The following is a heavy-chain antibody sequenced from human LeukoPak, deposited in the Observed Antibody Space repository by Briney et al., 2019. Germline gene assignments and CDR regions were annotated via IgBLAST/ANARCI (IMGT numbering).Heavy chain of an antibody. J-gene: IGHJ6*03. CDR3: ARDWVAVGGDYMDV. CDR2: ISNSGSSI. Sequence: GGSLRLSCAASGFTFSSYDMNWVRQAPGKGLEWVSFISNSGSSIYYADSVKGRFTISRDNAKNSLYLQMNSLRAEDTAVYYCARDWVAVGGDYMDVWGKGTTVTISS. CDR1: GFTFSSYD. D-gene: IGHD2-15*01. V-gene: IGHV3-48*03.